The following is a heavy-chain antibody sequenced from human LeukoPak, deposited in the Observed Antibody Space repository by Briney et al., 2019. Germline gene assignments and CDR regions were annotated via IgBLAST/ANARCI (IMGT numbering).Heavy chain of an antibody. D-gene: IGHD3-22*01. Sequence: GGSLRPSCAASGFTFSGYSMNWVRQAPGKGLEWVSYISSSSSTIYYADSVKGRFTISRDNAKNSLYLQMNSLRAEDTAVYYCARAMMVVANLWGVYDYWGQGTLVTVSS. J-gene: IGHJ4*02. V-gene: IGHV3-48*01. CDR3: ARAMMVVANLWGVYDY. CDR1: GFTFSGYS. CDR2: ISSSSSTI.